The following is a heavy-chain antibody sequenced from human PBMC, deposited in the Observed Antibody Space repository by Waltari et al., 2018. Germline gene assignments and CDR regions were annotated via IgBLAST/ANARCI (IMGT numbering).Heavy chain of an antibody. D-gene: IGHD6-19*01. Sequence: QVQLVQSGAEVKKPGSSVKVSCKASGGTFSSYAISWVRQAPGQGLEWMGRIIPILGIANYAQKFQGRVTITADKSTSTAYMELSSLRSEDTAVYYCARTNRGWYPSPYFDYWGQGTLVTVSS. V-gene: IGHV1-69*04. J-gene: IGHJ4*02. CDR3: ARTNRGWYPSPYFDY. CDR1: GGTFSSYA. CDR2: IIPILGIA.